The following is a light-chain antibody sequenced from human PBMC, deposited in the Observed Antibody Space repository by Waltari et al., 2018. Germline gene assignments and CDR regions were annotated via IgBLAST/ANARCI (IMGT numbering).Light chain of an antibody. CDR1: SSDVGGYNS. V-gene: IGLV2-8*01. CDR3: SSYADSDNLV. J-gene: IGLJ3*02. CDR2: EVT. Sequence: QSALTQPPSASGSPGQSVTISCTGTSSDVGGYNSVSWYQQHPGKAPKLMIYEVTKRPSGVPDRFSGSKSGNTASLIVSGLQAEEEAEYHCSSYADSDNLVFGGGTKLTVL.